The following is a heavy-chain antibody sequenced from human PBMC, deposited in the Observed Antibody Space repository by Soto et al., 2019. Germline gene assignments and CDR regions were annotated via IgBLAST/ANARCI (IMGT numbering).Heavy chain of an antibody. J-gene: IGHJ6*03. CDR3: ARQSIAAAGRDYYYYYYYMDV. Sequence: PSETLSLTCTVSGGSISSYYWSWIRQPPGKGLEWIGYIYYSGSTNYNPSLKSRVTISVDTSKNQFSLKLSSVTAADTAVYYCARQSIAAAGRDYYYYYYYMDVWGKGTTVTVSS. D-gene: IGHD6-13*01. CDR2: IYYSGST. V-gene: IGHV4-59*08. CDR1: GGSISSYY.